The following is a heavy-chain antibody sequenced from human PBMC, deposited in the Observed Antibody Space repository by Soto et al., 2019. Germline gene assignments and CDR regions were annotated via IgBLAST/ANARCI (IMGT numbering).Heavy chain of an antibody. V-gene: IGHV1-18*01. Sequence: ASVKVSCKASGYTFTSYGISLVRQAPGQGLEWMGWISAYNGNTNYAQKLQGRVTMTTDTSTSTAYMELRSLRSDDTAVYYCARERGPVYGDYWFDPWGQGTLVTVSS. CDR1: GYTFTSYG. CDR2: ISAYNGNT. D-gene: IGHD4-17*01. CDR3: ARERGPVYGDYWFDP. J-gene: IGHJ5*02.